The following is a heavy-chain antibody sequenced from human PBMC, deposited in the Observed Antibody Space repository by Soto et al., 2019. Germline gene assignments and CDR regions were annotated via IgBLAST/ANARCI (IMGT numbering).Heavy chain of an antibody. V-gene: IGHV3-23*01. CDR3: AKHGGYSFGPGDYYGMDI. CDR1: GFTFSNFA. CDR2: IIGSGDTT. D-gene: IGHD5-18*01. Sequence: GGSLRLSCAASGFTFSNFAMNWVRQAPGKGLEWVSGIIGSGDTTYYADSVKGRFTISRDKSKTTLHLQMNSLRAEDTAIYYCAKHGGYSFGPGDYYGMDIWGQGTTVTVSS. J-gene: IGHJ6*02.